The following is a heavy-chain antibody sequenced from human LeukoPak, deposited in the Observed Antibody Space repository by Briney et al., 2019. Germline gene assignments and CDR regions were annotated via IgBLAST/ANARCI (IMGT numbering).Heavy chain of an antibody. CDR3: ASLASSWYSYYFDY. CDR2: ISSSSSYI. Sequence: GGSLRLSCAASGFTFSDYYMSWIRQAPGKGLEWVSYISSSSSYIYYADSVKGRFTISRDNAKNSLYLQMNSLRAEDTAVYYCASLASSWYSYYFDYWGQGTLVTVSS. J-gene: IGHJ4*02. D-gene: IGHD6-13*01. CDR1: GFTFSDYY. V-gene: IGHV3-11*06.